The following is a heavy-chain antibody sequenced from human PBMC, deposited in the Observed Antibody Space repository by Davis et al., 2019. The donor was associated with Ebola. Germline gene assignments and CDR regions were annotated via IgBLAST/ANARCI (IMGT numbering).Heavy chain of an antibody. J-gene: IGHJ3*02. V-gene: IGHV3-33*03. D-gene: IGHD1-7*01. CDR1: GYTFTNYY. CDR2: IWYDGSVK. CDR3: ATRFSNSDGALDI. Sequence: SCKASGYTFTNYYMHWVRQAPGKGLEWVGLIWYDGSVKYYGDSVKGRFTISRDNSKDSAYLQMTSLRVEDTAVYYCATRFSNSDGALDIWGRGTLVTVSS.